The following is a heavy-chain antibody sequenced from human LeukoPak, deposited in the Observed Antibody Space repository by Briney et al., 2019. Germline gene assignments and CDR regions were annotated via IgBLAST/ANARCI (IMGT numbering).Heavy chain of an antibody. CDR3: ARHNVEMATIRGTYYYYYYYMDV. V-gene: IGHV4-4*09. J-gene: IGHJ6*03. Sequence: SETLSLTCTVSGGSISSHYWSWIRQPPGKGLEWIGYIYTSGSTNYNPSLKSRVTISVDTSKNQFSLKLSSVTAADTAVYYCARHNVEMATIRGTYYYYYYYMDVWGKGTTVTVSS. CDR2: IYTSGST. CDR1: GGSISSHY. D-gene: IGHD5-24*01.